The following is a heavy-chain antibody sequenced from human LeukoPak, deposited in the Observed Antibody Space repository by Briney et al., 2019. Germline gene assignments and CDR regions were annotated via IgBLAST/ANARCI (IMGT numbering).Heavy chain of an antibody. CDR1: GLTFSGKG. V-gene: IGHV3-53*01. D-gene: IGHD5-12*01. Sequence: PGGSLRLSCAASGLTFSGKGMSWVRQAPGKGLEWVSVIYSGGSTYYADSVKGRFTISRDNSKNTLYLQMNSLRAEDTAVYYCATLARYAFDIWGQGTMVTVSS. CDR3: ATLARYAFDI. CDR2: IYSGGST. J-gene: IGHJ3*02.